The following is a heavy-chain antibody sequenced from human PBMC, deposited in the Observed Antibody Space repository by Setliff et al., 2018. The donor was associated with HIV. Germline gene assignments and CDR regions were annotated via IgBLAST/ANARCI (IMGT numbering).Heavy chain of an antibody. V-gene: IGHV4-4*08. D-gene: IGHD3-22*01. CDR2: IYSSGTT. J-gene: IGHJ4*02. Sequence: KPSETLSLTCTASGGSISNYYWSWIRQPPGKGLEWIGYIYSSGTTDYNPSLKSRVTMSVDTSNSHFSLKLASVTAADTAVYYCARHYYTDPFDYWGQGTLVTVSS. CDR1: GGSISNYY. CDR3: ARHYYTDPFDY.